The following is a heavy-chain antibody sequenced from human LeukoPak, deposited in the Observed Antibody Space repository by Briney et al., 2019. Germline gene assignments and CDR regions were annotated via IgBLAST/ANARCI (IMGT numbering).Heavy chain of an antibody. J-gene: IGHJ4*02. D-gene: IGHD3-22*01. CDR2: ISYDGSNK. Sequence: GGSLRLSCAASGFTFNNYGMHWVRQAPGKGLEWVAVISYDGSNKYYADSVKGRFTISRDNSKNTLYLQMNSLRAEDTAVYYCAKSYYYDSSGYYLNYWGQGTLVTVSS. CDR3: AKSYYYDSSGYYLNY. CDR1: GFTFNNYG. V-gene: IGHV3-30*18.